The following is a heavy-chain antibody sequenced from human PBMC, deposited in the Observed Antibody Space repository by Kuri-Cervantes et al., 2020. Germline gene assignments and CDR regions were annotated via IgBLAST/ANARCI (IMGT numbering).Heavy chain of an antibody. Sequence: GESLKISCAASGFTFSSYAMHRVRQAPGKGLEWVAVISYDGSNKYYADSVKGRFTISRDNSKNTLYLQMNNLRAEDTAVYYCARRSGYYYGMDVWGQGTTVTVSS. CDR1: GFTFSSYA. V-gene: IGHV3-30*14. D-gene: IGHD6-19*01. J-gene: IGHJ6*02. CDR3: ARRSGYYYGMDV. CDR2: ISYDGSNK.